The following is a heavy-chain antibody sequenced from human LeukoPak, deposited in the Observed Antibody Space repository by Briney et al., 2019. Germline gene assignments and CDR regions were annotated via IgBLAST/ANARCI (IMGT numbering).Heavy chain of an antibody. J-gene: IGHJ5*02. V-gene: IGHV4-34*01. Sequence: SETLSLTCAVYGGSFSGYYWSWIRQPPGKGLEWIGEINHSGSTNYNPSLKSRVTISVDTSKNQFSLKLSSVTAADTAVYYCARGLFGVGATRFNWFDPWGQGTLVTVSS. CDR2: INHSGST. D-gene: IGHD1-26*01. CDR3: ARGLFGVGATRFNWFDP. CDR1: GGSFSGYY.